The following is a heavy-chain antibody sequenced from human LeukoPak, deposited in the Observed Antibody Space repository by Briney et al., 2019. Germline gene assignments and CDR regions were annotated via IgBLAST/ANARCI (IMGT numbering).Heavy chain of an antibody. CDR1: GGSISSYY. D-gene: IGHD5-24*01. CDR3: ARRGEMDAFDI. Sequence: SETLSLTCTVSGGSISSYYWSWIRQPPGKGLEWIGYIYYSGSTNYNPSLKSRVTISVDASKNQFSLKLSSVTAADTAVYYCARRGEMDAFDIWGQGTMVTVSS. CDR2: IYYSGST. V-gene: IGHV4-59*01. J-gene: IGHJ3*02.